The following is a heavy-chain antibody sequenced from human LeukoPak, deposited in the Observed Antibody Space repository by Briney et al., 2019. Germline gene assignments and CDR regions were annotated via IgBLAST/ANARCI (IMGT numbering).Heavy chain of an antibody. Sequence: SVKVSCKASGGTFSSYAISWVRQAPGQGLEWMGRITPIFGTANYAQKFQGRVTITTDGSTSTAYMELSSLRSEDTAVYYCARDLGYCSGGSCRIFDYWGQGTLVTVSS. CDR1: GGTFSSYA. V-gene: IGHV1-69*05. J-gene: IGHJ4*02. D-gene: IGHD2-15*01. CDR3: ARDLGYCSGGSCRIFDY. CDR2: ITPIFGTA.